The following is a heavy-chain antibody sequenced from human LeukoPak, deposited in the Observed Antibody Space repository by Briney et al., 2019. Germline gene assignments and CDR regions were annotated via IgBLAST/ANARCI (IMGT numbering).Heavy chain of an antibody. V-gene: IGHV3-53*01. D-gene: IGHD2-15*01. CDR1: GFTVSSNY. CDR2: INSGGST. Sequence: GGSLRLSCAASGFTVSSNYMSWVRQAPGKGLEWVSVINSGGSTYYADSVKGRFTISRDNSKNTLYLQMNSLRAEDTAVYYCARDTHGYCSGGSCYENYWGQGTLVTVSS. CDR3: ARDTHGYCSGGSCYENY. J-gene: IGHJ4*02.